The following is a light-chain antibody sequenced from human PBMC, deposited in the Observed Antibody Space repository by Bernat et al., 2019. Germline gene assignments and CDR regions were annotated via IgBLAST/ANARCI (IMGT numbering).Light chain of an antibody. Sequence: EDRVTITCRASQGISSYLACYQYKPVKGPKVLIYKASTLQSEVPSRFSVSGSGTDFTLTISSLQPEDFAIYYCQQNNLSTWTFGKGSRVE. CDR3: QQNNLSTWT. V-gene: IGKV1-8*01. CDR1: QGISSY. CDR2: KAS. J-gene: IGKJ1*01.